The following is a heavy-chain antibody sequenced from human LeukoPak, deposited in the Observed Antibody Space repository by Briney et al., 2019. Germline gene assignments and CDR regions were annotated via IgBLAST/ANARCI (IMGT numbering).Heavy chain of an antibody. CDR2: ISGSGASYI. V-gene: IGHV3-21*01. J-gene: IGHJ2*01. D-gene: IGHD3-3*01. Sequence: PGGSLRLSCAASGFTFSTYIMDWVRLTPGKGLEWVSSISGSGASYIFYAESVKGRFTISRDNAQNSLFLQMNSLRAEDTGVYYCARDSKNRYDFLGGYWYFDLWGRGTLVTVSS. CDR3: ARDSKNRYDFLGGYWYFDL. CDR1: GFTFSTYI.